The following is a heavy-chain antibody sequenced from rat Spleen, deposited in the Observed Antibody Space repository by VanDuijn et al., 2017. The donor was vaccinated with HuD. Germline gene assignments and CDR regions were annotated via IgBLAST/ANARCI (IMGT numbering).Heavy chain of an antibody. D-gene: IGHD1-1*01. CDR3: ARHHYSGGDYFDY. CDR2: ISSSGSRT. J-gene: IGHJ2*01. Sequence: EVQLVESGGGLVQPGRSLKLSCAASGFTFSDYGVAWVRQAPTKGLEWVATISSSGSRTFYPDSVKGRFTISRDNTKSSLYLQINSLNSEDTATYYCARHHYSGGDYFDYWGQGVMVTVSS. V-gene: IGHV5-29*01. CDR1: GFTFSDYG.